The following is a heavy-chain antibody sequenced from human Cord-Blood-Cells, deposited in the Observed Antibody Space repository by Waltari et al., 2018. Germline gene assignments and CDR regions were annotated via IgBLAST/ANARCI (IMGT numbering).Heavy chain of an antibody. V-gene: IGHV3-7*04. CDR3: AMDGGSVDY. D-gene: IGHD3-16*01. J-gene: IGHJ4*02. CDR1: GFTFSSYW. Sequence: EVQLVESGGGLVQPGGSLRLSCAASGFTFSSYWMSWVRQATGKGMEWVANIKQDGREKYLVDSFKGRFTISRDNAKNALYLQMNSLRAEDTAVYYCAMDGGSVDYWGQGTLVTVSS. CDR2: IKQDGREK.